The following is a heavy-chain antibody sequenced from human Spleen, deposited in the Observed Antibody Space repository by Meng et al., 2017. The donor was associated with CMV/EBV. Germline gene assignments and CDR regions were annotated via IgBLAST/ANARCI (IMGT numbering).Heavy chain of an antibody. CDR3: ARLNVEMATRSSWFDP. V-gene: IGHV4-4*07. Sequence: QVQLQESGPGLVKPSGTLSLTCTVSGGSISSYYWSWIRQPAGKGLEWIGRIYTSGSTNYNPSLKSRVTMSVDTSKNQFSLKLSSVTAADTAVYYCARLNVEMATRSSWFDPWGQGTLVTVSS. J-gene: IGHJ5*02. D-gene: IGHD5-24*01. CDR2: IYTSGST. CDR1: GGSISSYY.